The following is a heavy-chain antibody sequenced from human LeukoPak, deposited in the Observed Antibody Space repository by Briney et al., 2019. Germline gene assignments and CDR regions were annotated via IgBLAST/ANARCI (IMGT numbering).Heavy chain of an antibody. Sequence: GASVKVSCKASGGTFSSYAISWVRQAPGQGLEWMGGIIPIFGTANYAQKLQGRVTMTTDTSTSTAYMELRSLRSDDTAVYYCANSGMGGFDYWGQGTLVTVSS. V-gene: IGHV1-69*05. CDR2: IIPIFGTA. D-gene: IGHD1-26*01. CDR3: ANSGMGGFDY. CDR1: GGTFSSYA. J-gene: IGHJ4*02.